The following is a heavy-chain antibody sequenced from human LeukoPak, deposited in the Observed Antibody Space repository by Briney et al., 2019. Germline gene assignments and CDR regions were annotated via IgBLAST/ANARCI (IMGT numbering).Heavy chain of an antibody. V-gene: IGHV1-69*04. J-gene: IGHJ3*02. CDR2: IIPIFGIA. CDR1: GGTFSSYA. Sequence: SVKVSCKASGGTFSSYAINWVRQAPGQGLEWMGRIIPIFGIANYAQKFQGRVTITADTSTSTAYMELSSLRSEDTAVYYCARDRCGGDCYADDAFDIWGQGTMLTVSS. D-gene: IGHD2-21*02. CDR3: ARDRCGGDCYADDAFDI.